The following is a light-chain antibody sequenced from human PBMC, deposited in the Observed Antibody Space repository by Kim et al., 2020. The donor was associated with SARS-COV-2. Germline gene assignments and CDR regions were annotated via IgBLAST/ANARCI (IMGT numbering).Light chain of an antibody. CDR3: QVWDTNHYPR. J-gene: IGLJ2*01. Sequence: SYELTQPPSLSAAPGNTAKISCGGNNIGSKNVQWYQQRPGQAPVLVVYYDYDRPSGIPERFSGSNSGNTATLTISGVEAGDEADYYCQVWDTNHYPRFGGGTQLTVL. V-gene: IGLV3-21*04. CDR1: NIGSKN. CDR2: YDY.